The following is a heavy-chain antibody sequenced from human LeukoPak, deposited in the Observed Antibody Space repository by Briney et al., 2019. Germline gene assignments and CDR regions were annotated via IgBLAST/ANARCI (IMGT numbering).Heavy chain of an antibody. CDR2: ISYSGSPI. CDR1: GFRFSDYY. D-gene: IGHD3-16*01. CDR3: ARGLYSYDY. J-gene: IGHJ4*02. V-gene: IGHV3-11*04. Sequence: GGSLRLPCGASGFRFSDYYMAWIRQAPGKGLEWISYISYSGSPIDYADSMKGRFTISRDNAKNSLCLQVDSLRVEDTAVYYCARGLYSYDYWGQGTLVTVSS.